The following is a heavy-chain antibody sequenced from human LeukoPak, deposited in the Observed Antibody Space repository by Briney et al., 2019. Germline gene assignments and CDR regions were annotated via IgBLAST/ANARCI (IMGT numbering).Heavy chain of an antibody. V-gene: IGHV1-46*01. CDR3: ARDLMTVYRTDV. CDR1: GYTFTSYY. Sequence: ASVKVSCKASGYTFTSYYMHCVRQAPGQGLEWMGIINPSGGSTSYAQKFQGRVTMTRDTSTSTVYMELSSLRSEDTAVYYCARDLMTVYRTDVWGQGTTVTASS. D-gene: IGHD2-8*01. J-gene: IGHJ6*02. CDR2: INPSGGST.